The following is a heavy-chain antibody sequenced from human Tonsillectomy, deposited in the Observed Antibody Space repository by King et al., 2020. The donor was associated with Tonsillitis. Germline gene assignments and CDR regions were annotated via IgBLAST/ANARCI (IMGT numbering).Heavy chain of an antibody. Sequence: VQLVESGGGLVQPGRSLRLSCAASGFTFVYYAMHWVRQAPGKGLEWVSGISWNSGTVVYADSVKGRFTISRDNAKNSLYLQMNRLRAEDTALYYCAKASRFLEWLLTTWGQGTLVTVSS. J-gene: IGHJ4*02. V-gene: IGHV3-9*01. CDR3: AKASRFLEWLLTT. CDR1: GFTFVYYA. D-gene: IGHD3-3*01. CDR2: ISWNSGTV.